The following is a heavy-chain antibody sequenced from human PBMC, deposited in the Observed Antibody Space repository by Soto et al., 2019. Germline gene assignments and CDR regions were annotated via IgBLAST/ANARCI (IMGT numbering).Heavy chain of an antibody. J-gene: IGHJ4*02. D-gene: IGHD3-16*01. V-gene: IGHV3-9*01. CDR1: GFTFEDYA. CDR2: ISWNSGTI. CDR3: ARDFAGASSELIDY. Sequence: EVHLVESGGGLVQPGRSLRLSCAASGFTFEDYAMNWIRQPPGKGLEWVSGISWNSGTIDYADSVKGRFTISRDNAKNSLYLQMNSLRAEDTALYYCARDFAGASSELIDYWGQGTLVTVSS.